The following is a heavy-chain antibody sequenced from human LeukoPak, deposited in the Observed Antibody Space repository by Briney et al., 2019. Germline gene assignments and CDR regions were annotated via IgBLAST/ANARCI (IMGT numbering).Heavy chain of an antibody. CDR2: ISAYNGNT. CDR3: ARFEFPIVGDPFDY. CDR1: GYTFTGYG. V-gene: IGHV1-18*01. Sequence: ASVKVSCKASGYTFTGYGISWVRQAPGQGLEWMGWISAYNGNTNYAQKLQGRVTMTTDTSTSTAYMELRSLRSDDTAVYYCARFEFPIVGDPFDYWGQGTLVTVSS. J-gene: IGHJ4*02. D-gene: IGHD1-26*01.